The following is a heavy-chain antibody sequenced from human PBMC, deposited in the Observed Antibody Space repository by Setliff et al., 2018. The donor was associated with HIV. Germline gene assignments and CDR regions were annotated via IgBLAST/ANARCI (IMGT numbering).Heavy chain of an antibody. CDR1: GYTFTGYY. CDR3: ARLPFITIFGVLNGDDGFDI. J-gene: IGHJ3*02. CDR2: INPKSGGT. Sequence: ASVKVSCKASGYTFTGYYMHWGRQAPGQGPEWLGRINPKSGGTRYAQKFQGRVSMTRDTAISTAYMELSRLRSDDSAVYYCARLPFITIFGVLNGDDGFDIWGQGTMVTVSS. V-gene: IGHV1-2*06. D-gene: IGHD3-3*01.